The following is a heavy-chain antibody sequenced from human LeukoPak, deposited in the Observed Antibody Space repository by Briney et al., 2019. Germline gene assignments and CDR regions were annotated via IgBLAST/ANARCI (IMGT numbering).Heavy chain of an antibody. Sequence: EWVANIKQDGSEKYYVDSVKRRFTISRDNAKNSLYLQMNSLRAEDTAVYYCATPYWSNDYWGQGTLVTVSS. V-gene: IGHV3-7*01. J-gene: IGHJ4*02. CDR3: ATPYWSNDY. D-gene: IGHD1/OR15-1a*01. CDR2: IKQDGSEK.